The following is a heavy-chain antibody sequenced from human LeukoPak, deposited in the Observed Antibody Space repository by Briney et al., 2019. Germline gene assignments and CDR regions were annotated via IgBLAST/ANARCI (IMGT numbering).Heavy chain of an antibody. V-gene: IGHV5-51*01. CDR1: GYRFSNYW. CDR2: VYPGDSDS. Sequence: GESLKISCMGSGYRFSNYWIAWVRQMPGKCLEWMGIVYPGDSDSKYSPAFHGQVTISADRFISTAYLQWSSLGASDTAIYYCARRRDYDSGGSYRGDAFDLWGQGTTVIVSS. CDR3: ARRRDYDSGGSYRGDAFDL. D-gene: IGHD3-22*01. J-gene: IGHJ3*01.